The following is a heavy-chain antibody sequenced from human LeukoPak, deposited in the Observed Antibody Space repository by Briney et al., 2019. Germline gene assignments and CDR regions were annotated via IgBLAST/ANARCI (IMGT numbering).Heavy chain of an antibody. CDR2: ISYSGTT. CDR1: GGSISNHF. V-gene: IGHV4-59*11. J-gene: IGHJ4*02. D-gene: IGHD2-8*01. Sequence: PSETLSLTCSVSGGSISNHFWSWIRQPPGKGLEWIGYISYSGTTNYNPSLKSRLTISVDTSKNQFSLKLSSVTAADTAVYYCARDRYCTNGVCPIVTSAFDYWGQGTLVTVSS. CDR3: ARDRYCTNGVCPIVTSAFDY.